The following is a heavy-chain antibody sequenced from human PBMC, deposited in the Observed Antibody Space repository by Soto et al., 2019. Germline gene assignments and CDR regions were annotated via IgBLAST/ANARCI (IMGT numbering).Heavy chain of an antibody. CDR1: GDSITTNY. CDR3: ARNAYGWWNSY. CDR2: IHASRGA. D-gene: IGHD6-19*01. Sequence: SETLSLTCAVSGDSITTNYWSWVRQSGGKGLGWIGRIHASRGANYNPSLKSRLTMSIDTSNNQFSLNLTSVTDADTAVYFCARNAYGWWNSYWGQGIVVTVSS. V-gene: IGHV4-59*10. J-gene: IGHJ4*02.